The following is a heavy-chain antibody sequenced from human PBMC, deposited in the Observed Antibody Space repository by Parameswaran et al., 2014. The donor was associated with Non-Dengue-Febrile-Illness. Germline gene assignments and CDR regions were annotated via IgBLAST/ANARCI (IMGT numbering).Heavy chain of an antibody. D-gene: IGHD3-3*01. CDR3: AKNYDFWRNRVPMDV. V-gene: IGHV3-23*01. CDR2: ISGSGGST. Sequence: RWIRQPPGKGLEWVSAISGSGGSTYYADSVKGRFTISRDNSKNTLYLQMNSLRAEDTAVYYCAKNYDFWRNRVPMDVWGKGTTVTVSS. J-gene: IGHJ6*03.